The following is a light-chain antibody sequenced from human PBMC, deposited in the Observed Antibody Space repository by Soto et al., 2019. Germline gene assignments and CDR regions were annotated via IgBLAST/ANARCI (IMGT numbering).Light chain of an antibody. V-gene: IGKV3-20*01. J-gene: IGKJ1*01. Sequence: EIVLTQFPDTLSLSPGERATLSCRASQSLSSNSLTWYQQKRGQAPRLLIHGASSRATGIPDRFSGSGSGTDFTLTISRLEPEDFAVYYCQQYGGSPRTFGQVTKVDIK. CDR3: QQYGGSPRT. CDR1: QSLSSNS. CDR2: GAS.